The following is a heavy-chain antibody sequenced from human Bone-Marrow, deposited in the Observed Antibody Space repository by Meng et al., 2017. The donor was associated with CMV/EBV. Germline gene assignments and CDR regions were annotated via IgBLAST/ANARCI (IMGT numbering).Heavy chain of an antibody. CDR2: IYSGGSST. D-gene: IGHD2-2*01. CDR3: ATLLGYCSSTSFESHFDP. V-gene: IGHV3-23*03. CDR1: GFTVYSDY. Sequence: GGSLRLSCAASGFTVYSDYMSWVRQAPGKGLEWVSVIYSGGSSTYYADSVKGRFTISRDNSKNTLYLQMNSLRAEDTAVYYCATLLGYCSSTSFESHFDPWGQGTLVTVSS. J-gene: IGHJ5*02.